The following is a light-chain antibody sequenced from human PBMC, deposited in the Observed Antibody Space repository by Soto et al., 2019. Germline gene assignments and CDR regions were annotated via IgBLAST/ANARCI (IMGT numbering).Light chain of an antibody. CDR2: DNS. CDR1: SSNIGKNF. J-gene: IGLJ1*01. Sequence: QSALTQPPSVSAAPGEMLTISCSGSSSNIGKNFVSWYQQLPGTTPKLLIYDNSQRPSGIPDRFSASKSGTSATLGITGLQTGDEADYYCATWDRSLSVYVFGTGTKVTVL. CDR3: ATWDRSLSVYV. V-gene: IGLV1-51*01.